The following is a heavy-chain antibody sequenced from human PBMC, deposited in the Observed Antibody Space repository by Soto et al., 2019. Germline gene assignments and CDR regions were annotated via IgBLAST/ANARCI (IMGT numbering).Heavy chain of an antibody. Sequence: SETLSLTCFVSGYSITAGGYYWSWIRHHPGKGLEWIGSFYSSGSIIYNPSLRSRVSISGDTSSNQFSMSLTSVTAADTARYYCARMYSTGSGWFHPWGQGTLVTVSS. CDR1: GYSITAGGYY. V-gene: IGHV4-31*03. J-gene: IGHJ5*02. CDR2: FYSSGSI. CDR3: ARMYSTGSGWFHP. D-gene: IGHD6-19*01.